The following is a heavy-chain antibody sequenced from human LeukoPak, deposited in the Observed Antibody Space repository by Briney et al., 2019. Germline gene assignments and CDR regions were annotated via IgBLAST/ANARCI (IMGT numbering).Heavy chain of an antibody. CDR1: GGSFSGYY. D-gene: IGHD3-10*01. V-gene: IGHV4-34*01. CDR2: INHSGST. Sequence: PSETLSLTCAVYGGSFSGYYWSWIRQPPGKGLEWIGEINHSGSTNYNPSLKSRVTISVDTSKNQFSLKLSSVTAADTAVYYCARGRYYYGSGSYYPFDDWGQGTLVTVSS. CDR3: ARGRYYYGSGSYYPFDD. J-gene: IGHJ4*02.